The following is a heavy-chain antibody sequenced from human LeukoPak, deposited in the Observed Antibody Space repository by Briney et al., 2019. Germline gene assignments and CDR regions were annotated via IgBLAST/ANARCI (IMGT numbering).Heavy chain of an antibody. CDR2: IYSGGST. J-gene: IGHJ4*02. CDR1: GFTVSSNY. Sequence: SGGSLRLSCAASGFTVSSNYMSWVRQAPGKGLEWVSVIYSGGSTYYADSVKGRFTISRDNSKNTLYLQMNSLRAEDTAVYYCARGGYCSGGSCYSYMATARPFDYWGQGTLVTVSS. V-gene: IGHV3-66*01. CDR3: ARGGYCSGGSCYSYMATARPFDY. D-gene: IGHD2-15*01.